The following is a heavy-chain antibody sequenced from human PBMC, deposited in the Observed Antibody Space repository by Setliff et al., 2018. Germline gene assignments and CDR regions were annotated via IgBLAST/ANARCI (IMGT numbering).Heavy chain of an antibody. V-gene: IGHV1-8*03. Sequence: ASVKVSCKASGYTFTSYDINWVRQATGQGLEWMGWMNPNSGNTGYAQKFQGRVTITRNTSISTAYMELSSLRSEDTAVYYCARSGGGYDFWSGYLVSPYYYYYYMDVWGKGTTVTVSS. D-gene: IGHD3-3*01. CDR3: ARSGGGYDFWSGYLVSPYYYYYYMDV. CDR1: GYTFTSYD. CDR2: MNPNSGNT. J-gene: IGHJ6*03.